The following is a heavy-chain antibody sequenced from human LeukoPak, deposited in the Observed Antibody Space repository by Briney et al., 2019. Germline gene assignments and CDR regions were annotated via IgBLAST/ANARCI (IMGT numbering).Heavy chain of an antibody. V-gene: IGHV4-59*01. J-gene: IGHJ4*02. CDR3: ARYTSGADY. CDR1: GGSISSYP. CDR2: IYYSGST. Sequence: SETLSLTCTVSGGSISSYPWSWIRQPPGKGLEWIGYIYYSGSTNYNPSLKSRVTISVDTSKNQLSLKLSSVTAADTAVYYCARYTSGADYWGQGTLVTVSS. D-gene: IGHD6-19*01.